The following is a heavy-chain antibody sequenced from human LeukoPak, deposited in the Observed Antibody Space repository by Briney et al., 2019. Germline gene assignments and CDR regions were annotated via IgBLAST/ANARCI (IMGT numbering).Heavy chain of an antibody. CDR3: ARDQVVPADPLDY. V-gene: IGHV3-7*01. Sequence: SGGSLRLSCAASGFTFSSYWMSRVRQAPGKGLEWVANIKQDGSEKYYVDSVKGRFTISRDNAKNSLYLQMNSLRAEDTAVYYCARDQVVPADPLDYWGQGTLVTVSS. CDR2: IKQDGSEK. D-gene: IGHD2-2*01. J-gene: IGHJ4*02. CDR1: GFTFSSYW.